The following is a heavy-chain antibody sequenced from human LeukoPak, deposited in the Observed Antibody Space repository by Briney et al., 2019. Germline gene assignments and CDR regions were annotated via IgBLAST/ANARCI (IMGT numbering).Heavy chain of an antibody. CDR1: GGSISSGSYY. CDR2: IYTSGST. CDR3: AGLSGYAFYYYYMDV. J-gene: IGHJ6*03. Sequence: SQTLSLTCTVSGGSISSGSYYWSWIRQPAGKGLEWIGRIYTSGSTNYNPSLKSRVTISVDTSKNQFSLKLSSVTAADTAVYYCAGLSGYAFYYYYMDVWGKGTTVTVSS. D-gene: IGHD5-12*01. V-gene: IGHV4-61*02.